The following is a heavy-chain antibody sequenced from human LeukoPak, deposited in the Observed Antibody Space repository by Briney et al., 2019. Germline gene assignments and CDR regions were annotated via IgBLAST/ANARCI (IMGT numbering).Heavy chain of an antibody. CDR3: ARDGVGYCSGGSCYSDY. V-gene: IGHV3-21*01. J-gene: IGHJ4*02. Sequence: GGSLRLSCAASGFTFSSYSMNWARQAPGKGLEWVSSISSSSSYIYYADSVKGRFTISRDNAKNSLYLQMNSLRAEDTAVYYCARDGVGYCSGGSCYSDYWGQGTLVTVSS. CDR2: ISSSSSYI. D-gene: IGHD2-15*01. CDR1: GFTFSSYS.